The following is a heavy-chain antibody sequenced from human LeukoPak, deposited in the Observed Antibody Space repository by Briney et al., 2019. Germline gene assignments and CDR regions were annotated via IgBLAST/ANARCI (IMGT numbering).Heavy chain of an antibody. CDR3: AKDANDYGDYGLDY. V-gene: IGHV3-9*01. Sequence: PGGSLRLSCAASGFTFDDYAMHWVRQAPGKGLEWVSGISWNSDSIGYADSVKGRFTISRDNAKNSLYLQRNSLRAEDTALYYCAKDANDYGDYGLDYWGQGTLVTVSS. D-gene: IGHD4-17*01. CDR1: GFTFDDYA. CDR2: ISWNSDSI. J-gene: IGHJ4*02.